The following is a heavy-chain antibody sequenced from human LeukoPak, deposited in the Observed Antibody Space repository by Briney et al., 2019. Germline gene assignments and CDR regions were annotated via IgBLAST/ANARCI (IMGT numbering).Heavy chain of an antibody. V-gene: IGHV1-8*01. J-gene: IGHJ4*02. Sequence: ASVKVSCKASGYTFTSYDINWVRQATGQGLEWMGWMNPNSGNTGYAQKFQGRVTMTRNTSISTAYMELSSLRSEDTAVYYCARAVYDYVWGSYRYKDYWGQGTLVTVSS. CDR2: MNPNSGNT. CDR3: ARAVYDYVWGSYRYKDY. CDR1: GYTFTSYD. D-gene: IGHD3-16*02.